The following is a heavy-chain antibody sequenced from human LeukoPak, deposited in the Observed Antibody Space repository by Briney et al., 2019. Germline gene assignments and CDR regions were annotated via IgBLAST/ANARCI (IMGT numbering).Heavy chain of an antibody. CDR1: GLTFSSYS. Sequence: GGSLRLSCAASGLTFSSYSMNWVRQAPGKGLEWVSSISSSSSYIYYADSVKGRFTISRDNAKNSLYLQMNSLRAEDTAVYYCARESIVVVPAADYYYYGMDVWGQGTTVTVSS. J-gene: IGHJ6*02. D-gene: IGHD2-2*01. V-gene: IGHV3-21*01. CDR3: ARESIVVVPAADYYYYGMDV. CDR2: ISSSSSYI.